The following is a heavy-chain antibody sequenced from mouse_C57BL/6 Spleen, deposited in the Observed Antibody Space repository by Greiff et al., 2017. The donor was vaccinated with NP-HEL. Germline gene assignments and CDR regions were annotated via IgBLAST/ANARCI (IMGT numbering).Heavy chain of an antibody. CDR3: AKIIYYYGSSYGYAMDY. V-gene: IGHV1-53*01. J-gene: IGHJ4*01. Sequence: VQLQQSGTELVKPGASVKLSCKASGYTFTSYWMHWVKQRPGQGLEWIGNINPSNGGTNYNEKFKSKATLTVDKSSSTAYMQLSSLTSEDSAVYYCAKIIYYYGSSYGYAMDYWGQGTSVTVSS. D-gene: IGHD1-1*01. CDR1: GYTFTSYW. CDR2: INPSNGGT.